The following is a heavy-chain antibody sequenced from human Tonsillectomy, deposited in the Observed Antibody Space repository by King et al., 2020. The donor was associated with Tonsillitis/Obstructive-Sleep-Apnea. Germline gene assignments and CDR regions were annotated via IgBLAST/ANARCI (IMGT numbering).Heavy chain of an antibody. D-gene: IGHD5-18*01. CDR1: GYTFTGYY. CDR2: INPNSGDT. J-gene: IGHJ4*02. CDR3: ARDLLGYSYGADSYYFDY. Sequence: QLVQSGAEVKKPGASVKVSCKASGYTFTGYYMHWVRQAPGQGLEWMGWINPNSGDTNYAQKFQGRVTMTRDTSISTAYMEVSRLRSDDTAVYYCARDLLGYSYGADSYYFDYWGQGTLVTVSS. V-gene: IGHV1-2*02.